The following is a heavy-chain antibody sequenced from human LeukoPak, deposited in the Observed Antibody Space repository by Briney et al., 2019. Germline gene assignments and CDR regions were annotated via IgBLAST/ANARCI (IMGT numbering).Heavy chain of an antibody. J-gene: IGHJ3*01. CDR1: GHTLTCYF. Sequence: ASVKVSYNASGHTLTCYFLHLVPRAPGQGLEWMGWINPNSGVTNYAQKFLGRVTMTRDTSISTAYMELSRLRSDGTAVYYCARLHDASDSWGQGTMVTVSS. V-gene: IGHV1-2*02. CDR2: INPNSGVT. D-gene: IGHD4-11*01. CDR3: ARLHDASDS.